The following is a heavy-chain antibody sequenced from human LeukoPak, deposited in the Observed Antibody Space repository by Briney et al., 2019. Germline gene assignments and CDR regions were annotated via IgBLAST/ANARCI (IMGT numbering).Heavy chain of an antibody. CDR1: GLAFTTSA. CDR3: ARGRDHAFDI. CDR2: ISSSSNAI. J-gene: IGHJ3*02. Sequence: GGSLRLSCAASGLAFTTSAMNWVRQTPGKGLEWLLFISSSSNAIYYGDSVRGRFTISRVNAKNSLYLQMNSLRAEDTAIYFCARGRDHAFDIWGQGTRVTVSS. V-gene: IGHV3-48*01.